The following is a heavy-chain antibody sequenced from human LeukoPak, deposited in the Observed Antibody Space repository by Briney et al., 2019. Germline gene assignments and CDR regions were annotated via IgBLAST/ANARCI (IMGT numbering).Heavy chain of an antibody. V-gene: IGHV5-51*01. Sequence: GESLKISCQAFGYSFASYWIGWVRQMPGKGLEWMGIIFPDDSETRYSPSFQGQVTISVDKSTDTAYLQWSSLKASDTAMYYCARHEYEPRIGIVPAAINYWGQGTLVTVSS. J-gene: IGHJ4*02. CDR3: ARHEYEPRIGIVPAAINY. CDR2: IFPDDSET. D-gene: IGHD2-2*01. CDR1: GYSFASYW.